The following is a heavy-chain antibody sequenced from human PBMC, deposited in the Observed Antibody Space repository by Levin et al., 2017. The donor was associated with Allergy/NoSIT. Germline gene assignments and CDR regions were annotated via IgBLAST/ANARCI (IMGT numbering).Heavy chain of an antibody. J-gene: IGHJ2*01. CDR2: IYPGDSDT. D-gene: IGHD1-26*01. CDR3: ARAPGGTYISWNFDL. V-gene: IGHV5-51*01. Sequence: PGGSLRLSCKGSGYNFTSYWIGWVRQMPGKGLEWMGIIYPGDSDTRYSPSFQGQVTISADKSISTAYLQWSSLKASDTAMYYCARAPGGTYISWNFDLWGRGTLVTVSS. CDR1: GYNFTSYW.